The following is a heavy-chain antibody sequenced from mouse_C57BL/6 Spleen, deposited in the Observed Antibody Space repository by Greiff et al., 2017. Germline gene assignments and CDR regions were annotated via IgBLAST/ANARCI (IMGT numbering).Heavy chain of an antibody. CDR3: ARRWSSYYYAMDY. Sequence: VQLQQPGAELVKPGASVKMSCKASGYTFTSYWITWVKQRPGQGLEWIGDIYPGSGSTNYNEKFKSKATLTVDTSSSTAYMQLSSLTSEDSAVYYCARRWSSYYYAMDYWGQGTSVTVSS. D-gene: IGHD2-3*01. CDR2: IYPGSGST. V-gene: IGHV1-55*01. J-gene: IGHJ4*01. CDR1: GYTFTSYW.